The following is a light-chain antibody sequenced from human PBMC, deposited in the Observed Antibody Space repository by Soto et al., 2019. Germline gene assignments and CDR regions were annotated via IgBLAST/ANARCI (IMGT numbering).Light chain of an antibody. Sequence: EMVLTQSPGTLSLSPGERATLSCSASQSVSSNYLAWYQQKPGQAPGLLVYSASTRATGVPDRFSCRGSGTDFTLTISRLEHEDFAVYYCQQFGNSVYTFGQGPNLEMK. V-gene: IGKV3-20*01. CDR3: QQFGNSVYT. CDR1: QSVSSNY. J-gene: IGKJ2*01. CDR2: SAS.